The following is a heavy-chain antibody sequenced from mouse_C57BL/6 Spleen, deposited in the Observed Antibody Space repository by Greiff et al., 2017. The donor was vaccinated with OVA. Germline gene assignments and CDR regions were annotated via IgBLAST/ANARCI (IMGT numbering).Heavy chain of an antibody. Sequence: QVQLQQSGAELVRPGASVKLSCKASGYTFTDYYINWVKQRPGQGLEWIARIYPGSGNTYYNEKFKGKATLTAEKSSSTAYMQLSSLTSEDSAVYFCARGVYPYAMDYWGQGTSVTVSS. D-gene: IGHD2-3*01. V-gene: IGHV1-76*01. J-gene: IGHJ4*01. CDR1: GYTFTDYY. CDR2: IYPGSGNT. CDR3: ARGVYPYAMDY.